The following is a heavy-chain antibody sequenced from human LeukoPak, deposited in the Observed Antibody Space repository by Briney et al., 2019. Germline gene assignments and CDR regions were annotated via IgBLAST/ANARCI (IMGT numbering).Heavy chain of an antibody. D-gene: IGHD2-2*01. J-gene: IGHJ3*02. CDR1: GYSFTSYW. Sequence: GESLKISCKSSGYSFTSYWIGWVRQMPGKGLEWMGIIYPGDSDTRYSPSFQGQVTISADKSISTAYLQWSSLKASDTAMYYCARPIRGCSSTSCYAPDAFDIWGQGTMVTVSS. V-gene: IGHV5-51*01. CDR2: IYPGDSDT. CDR3: ARPIRGCSSTSCYAPDAFDI.